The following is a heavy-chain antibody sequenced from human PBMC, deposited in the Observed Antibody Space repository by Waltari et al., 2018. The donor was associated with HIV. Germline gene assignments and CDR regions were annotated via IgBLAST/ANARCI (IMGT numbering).Heavy chain of an antibody. CDR3: AKGDYDFWSGSYYYGMDG. Sequence: EVQLLESGGGLVQPGGSLRLSCAASRFPFSSSAVSWVRQAPGRGVEGVSAISGSGGRTDYADWVMGRFTISRDNSKNTLYLQMNSLRSEDTAVYYCAKGDYDFWSGSYYYGMDGWGEGTTVTVSS. D-gene: IGHD3-3*01. CDR1: RFPFSSSA. CDR2: ISGSGGRT. V-gene: IGHV3-23*01. J-gene: IGHJ6*04.